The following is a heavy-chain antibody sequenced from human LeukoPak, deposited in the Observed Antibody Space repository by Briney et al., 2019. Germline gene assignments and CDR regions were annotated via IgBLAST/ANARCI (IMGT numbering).Heavy chain of an antibody. V-gene: IGHV3-30*02. Sequence: GGSLRLSCAASGFTFSSYVMHWVRQAPGKGLEWVAFIRYDGSYKYYADSVKGRFTISRDNSKNTLCLQMNSLRAEDTAVYYCAKEIWPTVTTPGHTHFDYWGQGTLVTVSS. CDR2: IRYDGSYK. CDR1: GFTFSSYV. CDR3: AKEIWPTVTTPGHTHFDY. J-gene: IGHJ4*02. D-gene: IGHD4-17*01.